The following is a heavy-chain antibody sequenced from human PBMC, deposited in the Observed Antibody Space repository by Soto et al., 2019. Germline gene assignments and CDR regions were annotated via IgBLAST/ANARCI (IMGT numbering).Heavy chain of an antibody. CDR2: LSGSGGTT. D-gene: IGHD3-10*01. CDR1: GFTFSTYA. V-gene: IGHV3-23*01. Sequence: VHLLESGGGLVQPGGSLRLSCSTSGFTFSTYAMNWVRQAPGKGLEWVSGLSGSGGTTYYADSVRGRFTISRDNSKNTLFLQMNSLRAEDTALYYCAKQRADYGSGSDTYYFDFWGQGTLVTVSS. J-gene: IGHJ4*02. CDR3: AKQRADYGSGSDTYYFDF.